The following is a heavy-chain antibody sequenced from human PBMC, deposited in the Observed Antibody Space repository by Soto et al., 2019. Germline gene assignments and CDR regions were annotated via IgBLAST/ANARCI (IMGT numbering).Heavy chain of an antibody. CDR3: AASIFYYGMDV. V-gene: IGHV5-51*01. Sequence: PGESLKISCKGSGYTFTNYWIGWVRQMPGKGPEWMGIIYPGDSDTKYNPSFQGQVTISADKSITTTYLQWSSLKASDTAIYYCAASIFYYGMDVWGKGXTVTVYS. CDR1: GYTFTNYW. CDR2: IYPGDSDT. J-gene: IGHJ6*04.